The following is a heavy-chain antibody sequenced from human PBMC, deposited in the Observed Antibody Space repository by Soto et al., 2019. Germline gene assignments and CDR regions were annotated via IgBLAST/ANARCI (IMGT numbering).Heavy chain of an antibody. V-gene: IGHV3-23*01. D-gene: IGHD3-16*02. CDR1: GFTFSSYA. CDR3: AKYRRGSYRHSPDAFDI. CDR2: ISGSGGST. J-gene: IGHJ3*02. Sequence: EVQLLESGGGLVQPGGSLRLSCAASGFTFSSYAMSWVRQAPGKGLEWVSAISGSGGSTYYADSVKGRFTISRDNSKNTLYLQMNSLRAEDTDVYYCAKYRRGSYRHSPDAFDIWGQGTMVTVSS.